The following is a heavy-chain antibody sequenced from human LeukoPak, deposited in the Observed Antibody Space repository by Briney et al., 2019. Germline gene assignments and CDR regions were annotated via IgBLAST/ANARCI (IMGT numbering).Heavy chain of an antibody. CDR2: IIPIFGTA. CDR3: ARGPVLRVYELDY. Sequence: SVKVSCKASGGTFSSYAISWVRQAPGQGLEWRGGIIPIFGTANYAQKFQGRVTITADESTSTAYMELSSLRSEDTAVYYCARGPVLRVYELDYWGQGTLVTVSS. D-gene: IGHD2-8*01. J-gene: IGHJ4*02. CDR1: GGTFSSYA. V-gene: IGHV1-69*01.